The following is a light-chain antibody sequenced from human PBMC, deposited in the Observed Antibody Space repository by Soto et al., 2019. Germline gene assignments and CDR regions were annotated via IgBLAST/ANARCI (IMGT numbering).Light chain of an antibody. Sequence: QSALTQPASVSGSPGQSITISCTGTSSDVGGYNFVSWYQQHPGKVPKLMIFNVNRRTSGVSDRFSGSKSGNTASLTISGLQAQVEGDYYCCSYASRRTPVFGCGTKLTVL. J-gene: IGLJ1*01. CDR1: SSDVGGYNF. CDR2: NVN. CDR3: CSYASRRTPV. V-gene: IGLV2-14*03.